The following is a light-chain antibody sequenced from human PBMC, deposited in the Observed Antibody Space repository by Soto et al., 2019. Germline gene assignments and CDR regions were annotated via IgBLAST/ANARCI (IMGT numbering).Light chain of an antibody. CDR2: KAS. CDR1: QSISSW. CDR3: QQYNSYIS. J-gene: IGKJ5*01. Sequence: DIQLTQSPSTLSASLGARVTITCRASQSISSWLAWYQQKPGKAPKLLIYKASNLESGVPSRFSGSGSGTEFTLTISSLQPDDFATYYCQQYNSYISFGQGTRLDIK. V-gene: IGKV1-5*03.